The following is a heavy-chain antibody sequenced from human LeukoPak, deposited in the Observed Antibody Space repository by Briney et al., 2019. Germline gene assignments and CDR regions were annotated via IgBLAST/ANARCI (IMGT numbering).Heavy chain of an antibody. CDR1: GFTFSKAW. CDR3: SAYRWQYDSSGDDY. V-gene: IGHV3-15*01. CDR2: IKSNADDGTT. Sequence: GGSLRLSCAASGFTFSKAWMSGVREAAGKRLEWLGRIKSNADDGTTDYAARMKGRISISRDDSQNTLYLRLNSLKNEDASVYYCSAYRWQYDSSGDDYWGQGTLVTVSS. J-gene: IGHJ4*02. D-gene: IGHD3-22*01.